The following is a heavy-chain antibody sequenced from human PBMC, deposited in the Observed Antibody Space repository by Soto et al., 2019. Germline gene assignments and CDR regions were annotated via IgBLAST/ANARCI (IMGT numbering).Heavy chain of an antibody. J-gene: IGHJ6*03. V-gene: IGHV3-23*01. Sequence: GGSLRLSCAASGFTFSSYAMSWVRQAPGKGLEWVSAISGSGGSTYYADSVKGRFTISRDNSKNTLYLQMNSLRAEDTAVYYCAKARPIYDILTGYSSWYMDVWGKGTTVTVSS. D-gene: IGHD3-9*01. CDR1: GFTFSSYA. CDR3: AKARPIYDILTGYSSWYMDV. CDR2: ISGSGGST.